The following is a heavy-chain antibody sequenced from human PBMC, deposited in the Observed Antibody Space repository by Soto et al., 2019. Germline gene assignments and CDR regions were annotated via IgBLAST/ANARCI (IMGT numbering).Heavy chain of an antibody. V-gene: IGHV1-69*13. J-gene: IGHJ4*02. CDR3: ACPPAYYYDSSGNFDY. Sequence: AASVKVSCKASGCTFSSYAISWVRQAPGQGLEWMGGIIPIFGTANYAQKFQGRVTITADESTSTAYMELSSLRSEDTAVYYCACPPAYYYDSSGNFDYWGQGTLVTVSS. CDR2: IIPIFGTA. D-gene: IGHD3-22*01. CDR1: GCTFSSYA.